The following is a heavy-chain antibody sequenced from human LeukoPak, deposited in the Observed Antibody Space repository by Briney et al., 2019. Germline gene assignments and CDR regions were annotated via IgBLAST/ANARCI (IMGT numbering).Heavy chain of an antibody. D-gene: IGHD3-3*01. CDR3: ARRGPGADFWSGYWN. CDR2: IYYSGST. CDR1: GYSISSGCY. Sequence: SETLSLTCAVSGYSISSGCYWGWIRQPPGKGLEWIGSIYYSGSTYYNPSLKSRVTISVDTSKNQFSLKLSSVTAADTAVYYCARRGPGADFWSGYWNWGQGTLVTVSS. V-gene: IGHV4-38-2*01. J-gene: IGHJ4*02.